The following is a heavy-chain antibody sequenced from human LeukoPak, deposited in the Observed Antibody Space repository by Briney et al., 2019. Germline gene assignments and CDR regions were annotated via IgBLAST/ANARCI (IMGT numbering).Heavy chain of an antibody. D-gene: IGHD7-27*01. CDR3: AKDPTNWGRDGAFDY. CDR1: GFTFSSYA. J-gene: IGHJ4*02. V-gene: IGHV3-23*01. Sequence: GGSLRLSCAASGFTFSSYAMSWVRQAPGKGLDWVSAISGSGGSTYYADSVKGRFTISRDNSKNTLYLQMNSLRAEDTAVYYCAKDPTNWGRDGAFDYCGQGTLVTVSS. CDR2: ISGSGGST.